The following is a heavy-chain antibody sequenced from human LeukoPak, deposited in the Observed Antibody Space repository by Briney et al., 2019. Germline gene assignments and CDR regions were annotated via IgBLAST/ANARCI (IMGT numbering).Heavy chain of an antibody. D-gene: IGHD3-22*01. CDR2: IKQDGSEK. J-gene: IGHJ4*02. CDR3: AREGMIVVVTYFDY. Sequence: GGSLRLSCAASGFTFSSYWMSWVRQAPGKGLEWVANIKQDGSEKYYVDSVKGRFTISRDNAKNSLYLQMNSLRAEDTAVYYCAREGMIVVVTYFDYWGQGTLVTVSS. V-gene: IGHV3-7*01. CDR1: GFTFSSYW.